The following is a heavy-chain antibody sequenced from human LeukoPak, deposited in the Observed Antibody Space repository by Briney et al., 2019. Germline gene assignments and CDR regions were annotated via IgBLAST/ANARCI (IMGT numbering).Heavy chain of an antibody. CDR1: LYTLTELS. J-gene: IGHJ5*02. V-gene: IGHV1-24*01. Sequence: ASVKVSCKVSLYTLTELSMHWVRQAPGKGLEWMGDFDPEDGETIYAQNFQGRVTMTEDTSTDTAYMELSSLRSEDTAVYYCATVGPYLGSGWYNWFDPWGQGTLVTVSS. CDR2: FDPEDGET. CDR3: ATVGPYLGSGWYNWFDP. D-gene: IGHD6-19*01.